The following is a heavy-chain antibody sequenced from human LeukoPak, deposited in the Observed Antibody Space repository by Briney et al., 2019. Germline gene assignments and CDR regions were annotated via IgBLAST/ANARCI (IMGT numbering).Heavy chain of an antibody. CDR1: GLTFDDYG. CDR3: ARVGSGWPHWYFDL. J-gene: IGHJ2*01. D-gene: IGHD6-19*01. V-gene: IGHV3-20*01. CDR2: ITWNGDSK. Sequence: SGGSLRLSCTASGLTFDDYGMTWVRQAPGKGLEWVAGITWNGDSKGYADSVKGRFTISRDNAKNSLYLQMNSLRAEDTALYHCARVGSGWPHWYFDLWGRGTLVAVSS.